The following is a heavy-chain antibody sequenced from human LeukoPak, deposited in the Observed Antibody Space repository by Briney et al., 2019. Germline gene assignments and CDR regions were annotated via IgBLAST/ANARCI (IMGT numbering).Heavy chain of an antibody. J-gene: IGHJ4*02. V-gene: IGHV4-34*01. CDR1: GGAFSGYY. D-gene: IGHD3/OR15-3a*01. CDR3: VRRGEWTAWNFDY. Sequence: PSETLSLTCAVNGGAFSGYYWSWIRQSPEHGLVWIGDINYSGTTISNPSPESRVSMSMDLTKKRFSLELTSMTAADTAVYYCVRRGEWTAWNFDYWAQGSLVTVAS. CDR2: INYSGTT.